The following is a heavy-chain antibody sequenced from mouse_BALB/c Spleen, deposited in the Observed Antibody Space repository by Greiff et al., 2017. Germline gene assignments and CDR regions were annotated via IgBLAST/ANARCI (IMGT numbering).Heavy chain of an antibody. Sequence: EVHLVESGGGLVKPGGSLKLSCAASGFTFSSYAMSWVRQSPEKRLEWVAEISSGGSYTYYPDTVTGRFTISRDNAKNTLYLEMSSLRSEDTAMYYCAREGATMITTWAMDYWGQGTSVTVSS. J-gene: IGHJ4*01. V-gene: IGHV5-9-4*01. CDR2: ISSGGSYT. D-gene: IGHD2-4*01. CDR1: GFTFSSYA. CDR3: AREGATMITTWAMDY.